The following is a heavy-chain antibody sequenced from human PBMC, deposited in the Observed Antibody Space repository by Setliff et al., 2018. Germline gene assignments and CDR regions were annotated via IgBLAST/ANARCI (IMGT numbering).Heavy chain of an antibody. CDR2: IKSKSDGGTA. Sequence: PGGSLRLSCTASGFTFSNAWMSWVRQAPGKGLEWVGRIKSKSDGGTADYAAPVKGRFTISRDDSKNTLYLQMDSLRTEDTAVYYCTTTLWSDPWGQGTLVTVSS. CDR3: TTTLWSDP. CDR1: GFTFSNAW. J-gene: IGHJ5*02. V-gene: IGHV3-15*01.